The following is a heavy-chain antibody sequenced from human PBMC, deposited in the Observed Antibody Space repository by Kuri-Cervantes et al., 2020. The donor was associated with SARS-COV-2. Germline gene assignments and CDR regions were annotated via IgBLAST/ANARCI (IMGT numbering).Heavy chain of an antibody. D-gene: IGHD3-10*01. J-gene: IGHJ5*02. Sequence: SGPTLVKPTQTLTLTCTSSGFSLGASGVGVGWIRQPPGKALEWLALIYWDDDKRYSPSLKSRLTITKDTSKNQVVLAMTNMDPVDTATYYCARLYYYGSGSYDWFDPWGQGTRVT. V-gene: IGHV2-5*02. CDR1: GFSLGASGVG. CDR2: IYWDDDK. CDR3: ARLYYYGSGSYDWFDP.